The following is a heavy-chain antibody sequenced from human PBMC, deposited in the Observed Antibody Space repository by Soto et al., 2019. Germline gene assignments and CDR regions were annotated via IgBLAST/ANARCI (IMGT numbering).Heavy chain of an antibody. Sequence: QVQLQESGPGLVKPSQTLSLTCTVSGGSISSGGYYWSWIRQHPGKVLEWIGYIYYSGSTYYNPSLKSRVTISVDTSKNQFSLKPSSVTAADTAVYYCARADPDIVAGTYGMDVWGQGTTVTVSS. V-gene: IGHV4-31*03. J-gene: IGHJ6*02. CDR2: IYYSGST. CDR1: GGSISSGGYY. CDR3: ARADPDIVAGTYGMDV. D-gene: IGHD6-19*01.